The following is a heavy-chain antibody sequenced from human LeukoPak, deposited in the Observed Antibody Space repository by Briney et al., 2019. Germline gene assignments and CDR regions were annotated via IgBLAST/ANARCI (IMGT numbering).Heavy chain of an antibody. Sequence: GASVKVSCKASGYTFTSYGISWVRQAPGQGLEWMGWISAYNGNTNYAQKLQGRVTMTTDTSTSTAYMELRSLRSGDTAVYYCARQTPYCSGGSCYNDYWGQGTLVTVSS. CDR1: GYTFTSYG. V-gene: IGHV1-18*01. CDR3: ARQTPYCSGGSCYNDY. J-gene: IGHJ4*02. CDR2: ISAYNGNT. D-gene: IGHD2-15*01.